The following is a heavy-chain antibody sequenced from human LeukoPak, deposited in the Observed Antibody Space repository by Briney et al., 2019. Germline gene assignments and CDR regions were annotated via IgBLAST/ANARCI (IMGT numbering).Heavy chain of an antibody. J-gene: IGHJ4*02. V-gene: IGHV3-23*01. CDR3: ARGVEPLAANTLAY. Sequence: GGSLRLSCAASAFTFSSYAMSWVRQAPGKGLEWVSGVSGSGGSTYYADSVKGRFTISRDNSKNTLYLEMNSLRPDDTAVYYCARGVEPLAANTLAYWGQGTLVTVSS. CDR2: VSGSGGST. D-gene: IGHD1-14*01. CDR1: AFTFSSYA.